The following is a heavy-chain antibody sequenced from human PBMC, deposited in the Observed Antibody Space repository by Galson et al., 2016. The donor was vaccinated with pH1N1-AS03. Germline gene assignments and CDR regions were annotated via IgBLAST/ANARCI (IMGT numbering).Heavy chain of an antibody. CDR2: ISNDGRNV. CDR3: ARRNPNPNFAIWYQHDYGMDG. J-gene: IGHJ6*02. Sequence: SLRLSCAASGFTFSMSYIHWVRQAPGKGLEWVSRISNDGRNVRYADFVKGRFAVSRANAKNKVFLQMNSLRADDKAVYFCARRNPNPNFAIWYQHDYGMDGWGQGTTVTVSS. D-gene: IGHD2-2*01. CDR1: GFTFSMSY. V-gene: IGHV3-74*01.